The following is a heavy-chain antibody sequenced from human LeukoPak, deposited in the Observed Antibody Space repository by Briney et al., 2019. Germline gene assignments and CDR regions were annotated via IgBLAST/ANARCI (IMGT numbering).Heavy chain of an antibody. Sequence: SETLSLTCAVSGVSVGSNNYYWTWIRQSPGRGLEWIGSLSHGGSTNYNPSLQSRVTISVDTSKNQLSLRLSSVTAADTARYYCARAVGAVYWYFDPWGRGTLVTVSS. CDR1: GVSVGSNNYY. CDR2: LSHGGST. D-gene: IGHD1-26*01. V-gene: IGHV4-61*01. J-gene: IGHJ2*01. CDR3: ARAVGAVYWYFDP.